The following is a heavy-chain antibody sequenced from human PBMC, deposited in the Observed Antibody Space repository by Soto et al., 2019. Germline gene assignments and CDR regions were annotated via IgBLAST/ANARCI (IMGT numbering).Heavy chain of an antibody. CDR1: GGSISSSSYY. Sequence: SETLSLTCTVSGGSISSSSYYWGWIRQPPGKGLEWIGSIYYSGSTYYNPSLKRRVTISVDTSKNQFSLKLSSVTAADTAVYYCASFSGFWSGYLSGMDVWGQGTTVTVSS. D-gene: IGHD3-3*01. J-gene: IGHJ6*02. CDR3: ASFSGFWSGYLSGMDV. V-gene: IGHV4-39*01. CDR2: IYYSGST.